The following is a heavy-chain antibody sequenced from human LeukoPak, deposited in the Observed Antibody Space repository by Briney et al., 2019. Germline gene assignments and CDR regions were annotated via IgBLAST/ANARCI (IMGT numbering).Heavy chain of an antibody. CDR3: ARDMFGVYYYMDV. Sequence: GGSLRLSCAASGFTFSSYSMNWVRQAPGKGLEWVSSISSSSSYIYYADSVKGRFTISRDNAKNSLYLQMNSLRAGDTAVYYCARDMFGVYYYMDVWGKGTAVTVSS. J-gene: IGHJ6*03. CDR1: GFTFSSYS. V-gene: IGHV3-21*01. CDR2: ISSSSSYI. D-gene: IGHD3-10*02.